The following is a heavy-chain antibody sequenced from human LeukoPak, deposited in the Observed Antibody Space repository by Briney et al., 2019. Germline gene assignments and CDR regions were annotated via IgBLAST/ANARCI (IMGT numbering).Heavy chain of an antibody. D-gene: IGHD3-22*01. V-gene: IGHV4-39*01. CDR2: MYYSGST. CDR3: ARHRTIYYDSSGYWV. CDR1: GGSIRRSSYY. J-gene: IGHJ4*02. Sequence: SETLSLTCTVSGGSIRRSSYYWGWIRQPPGKGLEWIGSMYYSGSTYYNPSLKSRVTISVDTSKNQFSLKLSSATAADTAVYYCARHRTIYYDSSGYWVWGQGTLVTVSS.